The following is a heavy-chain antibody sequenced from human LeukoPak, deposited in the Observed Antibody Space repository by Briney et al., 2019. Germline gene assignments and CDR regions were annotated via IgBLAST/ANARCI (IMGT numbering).Heavy chain of an antibody. V-gene: IGHV4-39*07. CDR1: GGSISSSSYY. CDR2: IYYSGST. J-gene: IGHJ4*02. Sequence: SETLSLTCTVSGGSISSSSYYWGWIRQPPGKGLEWIGSIYYSGSTYYNPSLKSRVTISVDTSKNQFSLKLSSVTAADTAVYYCAGLYDYYDGSGYYYPFDYWGQGTLVTVSS. D-gene: IGHD3-22*01. CDR3: AGLYDYYDGSGYYYPFDY.